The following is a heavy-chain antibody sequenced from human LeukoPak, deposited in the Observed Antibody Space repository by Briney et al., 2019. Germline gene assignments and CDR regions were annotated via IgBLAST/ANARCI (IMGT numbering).Heavy chain of an antibody. V-gene: IGHV3-23*01. Sequence: GGSLRLSCAASGFTFRSYGMSWVRQAPGKGLEWVSGISGSGGSTYYADSVKGRFTISRDNSKNTLYLQMNSLRTEDTALYYCAKGANWNFRTADRLDPWGQGTLVTVSS. D-gene: IGHD1-1*01. CDR2: ISGSGGST. CDR1: GFTFRSYG. J-gene: IGHJ5*02. CDR3: AKGANWNFRTADRLDP.